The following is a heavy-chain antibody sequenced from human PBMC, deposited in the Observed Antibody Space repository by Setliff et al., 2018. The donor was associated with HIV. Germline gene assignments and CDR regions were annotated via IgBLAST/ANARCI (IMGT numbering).Heavy chain of an antibody. J-gene: IGHJ3*02. Sequence: SETLSLTCTVSGGSMSTYYWSWIRQPPGKGLEWIGYIYTSGSTNYNPSLKSRVTISVDTAKNQFSLKLSSVTAADTAVYYCARETGGDYDSTDAFDIWGQGTMVTVSS. CDR3: ARETGGDYDSTDAFDI. V-gene: IGHV4-4*08. D-gene: IGHD3-22*01. CDR2: IYTSGST. CDR1: GGSMSTYY.